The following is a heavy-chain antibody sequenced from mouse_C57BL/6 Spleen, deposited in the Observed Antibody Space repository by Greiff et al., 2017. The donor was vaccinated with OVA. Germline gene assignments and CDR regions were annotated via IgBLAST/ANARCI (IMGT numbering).Heavy chain of an antibody. CDR3: AIPFYYGSSYGFAY. D-gene: IGHD1-1*01. V-gene: IGHV1-77*01. CDR2: IGPGSGST. CDR1: GYTFTDYY. J-gene: IGHJ3*01. Sequence: VQLQQSGAELVKPGASVKISCKASGYTFTDYYINWVKQRPGQGLEWIGKIGPGSGSTYYNEKFKGKATLTADKSSSTAYMQLSSLTSEDSAVYFCAIPFYYGSSYGFAYWGQGTLVTVSA.